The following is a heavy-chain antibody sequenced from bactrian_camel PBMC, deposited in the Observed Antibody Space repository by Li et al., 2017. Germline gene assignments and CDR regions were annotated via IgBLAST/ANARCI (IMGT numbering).Heavy chain of an antibody. CDR2: LDRDGTA. J-gene: IGHJ4*01. V-gene: IGHV3S55*01. Sequence: HVQLVESGGGLVQPGGSLRLSCAASGYTSGGYCMGWFRQAPGKEREGVAALDRDGTASYADSVKGRFTIIRDSSETTLYLQMNSLKPEDSAVYYCVTSFGRSASSYEYKYWGQGTQVTVS. D-gene: IGHD2*01. CDR1: GYTSGGYC. CDR3: VTSFGRSASSYEYKY.